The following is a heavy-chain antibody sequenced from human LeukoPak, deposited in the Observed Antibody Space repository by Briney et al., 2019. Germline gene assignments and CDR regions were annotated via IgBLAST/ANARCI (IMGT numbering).Heavy chain of an antibody. D-gene: IGHD6-13*01. J-gene: IGHJ4*02. CDR2: ISYDGSNK. CDR3: AKGFGYSSSWSPDY. V-gene: IGHV3-30*18. Sequence: PGRSLRLSCAASGFTFSSYGMHWVRQAPGKGLEWVAVISYDGSNKYYADSVKGRFTISRDNSKNTLYLKMNSLRAEDTAVYYCAKGFGYSSSWSPDYWGQGTLVTVSS. CDR1: GFTFSSYG.